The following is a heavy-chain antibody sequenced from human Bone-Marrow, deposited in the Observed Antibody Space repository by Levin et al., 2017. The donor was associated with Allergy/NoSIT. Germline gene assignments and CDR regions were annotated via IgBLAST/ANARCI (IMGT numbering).Heavy chain of an antibody. CDR1: GDSITGSH. CDR2: IYYNGST. J-gene: IGHJ6*02. D-gene: IGHD3-3*01. CDR3: ARTRPLPPDDHYGMDV. V-gene: IGHV4-59*01. Sequence: SQTLSLPCSVSGDSITGSHWSWIRQPPGKGLEWIGYIYYNGSTYYNPSLKSRVTISLDTSKTQFSLKLTSVTAADTAVFYCARTRPLPPDDHYGMDVWGQGTTVTVSS.